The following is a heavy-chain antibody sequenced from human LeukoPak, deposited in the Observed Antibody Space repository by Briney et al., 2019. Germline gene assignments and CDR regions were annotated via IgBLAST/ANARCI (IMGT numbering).Heavy chain of an antibody. V-gene: IGHV3-20*04. CDR3: ARSMTTVTTRFFDL. CDR1: GFTFSSYA. Sequence: PGGSLRLSCAASGFTFSSYAMTWVRQAPGKGLEWVSYITWNGVGTAYADSMKGRFTVSRDNVKNSLFLQMDSLRAEDTALYYCARSMTTVTTRFFDLWGRGTLVTVSS. CDR2: ITWNGVGT. D-gene: IGHD4-17*01. J-gene: IGHJ2*01.